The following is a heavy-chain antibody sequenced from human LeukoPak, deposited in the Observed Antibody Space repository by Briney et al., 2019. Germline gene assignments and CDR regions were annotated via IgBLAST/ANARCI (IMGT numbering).Heavy chain of an antibody. CDR3: ARDYSYYYDSSGYYYFDY. CDR2: IYYSGST. D-gene: IGHD3-22*01. J-gene: IGHJ4*02. V-gene: IGHV4-59*12. CDR1: GGSISSYY. Sequence: SETLSLTCTVSGGSISSYYWSWIRQPPGKGLEWIGYIYYSGSTNYNPSLESRVTISVDTSKNQFSLKLSSVTAADTAVYYCARDYSYYYDSSGYYYFDYWGQGTLVTVSS.